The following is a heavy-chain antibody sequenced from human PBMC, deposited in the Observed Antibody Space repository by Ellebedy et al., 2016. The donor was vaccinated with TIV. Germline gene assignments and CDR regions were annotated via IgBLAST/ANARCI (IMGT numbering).Heavy chain of an antibody. CDR3: ARGRGSSYDLPLQH. Sequence: GSLRLSXSVSGDSITSSYWTWLRQPAGKGLEWIGRIYTRGDTNYNSSLKSRVTISGDTSKNQFSLKLSSVTAADTAVYYCARGRGSSYDLPLQHWGQGTLVTVSS. D-gene: IGHD5-18*01. CDR1: GDSITSSY. V-gene: IGHV4-4*07. CDR2: IYTRGDT. J-gene: IGHJ1*01.